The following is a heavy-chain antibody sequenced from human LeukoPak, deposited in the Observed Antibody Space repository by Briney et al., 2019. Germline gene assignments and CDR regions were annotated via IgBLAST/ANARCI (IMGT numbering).Heavy chain of an antibody. CDR2: IYYSGST. CDR1: GGSISSSSYY. J-gene: IGHJ4*02. CDR3: ARRSSSWYPNDY. V-gene: IGHV4-39*01. D-gene: IGHD6-13*01. Sequence: SETLSLTCTVSGGSISSSSYYWGWIRQPPGKGLEWIGSIYYSGSTYYNPSLKSRVTISVDTSKNQFSLKLSSVTAADTAVYYCARRSSSWYPNDYWGQGTLVTVSS.